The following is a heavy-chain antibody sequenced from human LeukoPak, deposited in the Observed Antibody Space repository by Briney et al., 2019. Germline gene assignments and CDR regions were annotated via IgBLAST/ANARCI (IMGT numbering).Heavy chain of an antibody. V-gene: IGHV4-59*01. CDR1: GGSISSYY. J-gene: IGHJ6*03. Sequence: SETLSLTCTVSGGSISSYYWSWIRQPPGKGLKWIGYIYYSGSTNYNPSLKSRVTISVDTSKNQFSLKLSSVTAADTAVYYCARESSSSFSYYYYMGVWGKGTTVTASS. CDR3: ARESSSSFSYYYYMGV. D-gene: IGHD6-6*01. CDR2: IYYSGST.